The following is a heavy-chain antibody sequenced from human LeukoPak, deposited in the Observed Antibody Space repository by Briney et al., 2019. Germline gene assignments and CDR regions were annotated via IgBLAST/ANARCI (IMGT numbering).Heavy chain of an antibody. Sequence: PGGSLRLSCAASGFTFSNYAMHWVRQAPGKGLEWVAVISYDGSKKYFADSVKDRFTISRDNSKNTVYLQMNSLRTEDTAVYYCAGGRILRAVPDYWGQGTLVTVSS. D-gene: IGHD2/OR15-2a*01. V-gene: IGHV3-30*04. CDR3: AGGRILRAVPDY. CDR1: GFTFSNYA. CDR2: ISYDGSKK. J-gene: IGHJ4*02.